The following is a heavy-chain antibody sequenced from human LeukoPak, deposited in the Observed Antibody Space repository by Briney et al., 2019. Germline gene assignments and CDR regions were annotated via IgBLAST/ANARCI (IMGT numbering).Heavy chain of an antibody. CDR3: ASQSDTAMGPFDY. Sequence: SETLSLTCTVSGGSISSYYWSWMRQPPGKGLEWIGYIYYSGSTNYNPSLKSRVTISVDTSKNQFSLKLSSVTAADTAVYYCASQSDTAMGPFDYWGQGTLVTVSS. CDR1: GGSISSYY. CDR2: IYYSGST. J-gene: IGHJ4*02. D-gene: IGHD5-18*01. V-gene: IGHV4-59*01.